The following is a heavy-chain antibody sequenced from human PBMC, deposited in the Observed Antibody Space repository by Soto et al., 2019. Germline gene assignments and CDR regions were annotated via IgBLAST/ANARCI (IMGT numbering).Heavy chain of an antibody. CDR2: ISSNGGST. V-gene: IGHV3-64*01. D-gene: IGHD2-15*01. J-gene: IGHJ6*02. CDR3: ARGRLSTGYCSGCSCYSEVGYYYYYGMDV. Sequence: GGSLRLSCAASGFTFSSYAMHWVRQAPGKGLEYVSAISSNGGSTYYANSVKGRFTISRDNSKNTLYLQMGSLRAEDMAVYYCARGRLSTGYCSGCSCYSEVGYYYYYGMDVWGQGTTVTVSS. CDR1: GFTFSSYA.